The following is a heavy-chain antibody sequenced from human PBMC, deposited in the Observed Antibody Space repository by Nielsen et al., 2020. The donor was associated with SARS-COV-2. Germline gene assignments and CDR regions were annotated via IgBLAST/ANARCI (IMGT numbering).Heavy chain of an antibody. CDR2: IKSKTDGGTT. Sequence: VRQAPGKGLEWVGRIKSKTDGGTTDYAAPVKGRFTISRDDSKNTLYLQMNSLKTEDTAVYYCARGLAAGNWFDPWGQGTLVTVSS. J-gene: IGHJ5*02. V-gene: IGHV3-15*01. CDR3: ARGLAAGNWFDP. D-gene: IGHD6-13*01.